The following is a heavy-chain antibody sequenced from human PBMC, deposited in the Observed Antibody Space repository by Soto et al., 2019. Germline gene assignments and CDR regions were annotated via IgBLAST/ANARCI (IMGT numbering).Heavy chain of an antibody. CDR2: MNPNSGNT. CDR1: GYSFTSYD. CDR3: ARPPYYYDSSGYVFGMDV. V-gene: IGHV1-8*01. Sequence: QVQLVQSGAEVKKSGASVKVSCKASGYSFTSYDINWVRQATGQGLEWMGWMNPNSGNTGYAQKFQDRVTLTRDTAVSTASLDLRSLRSEDTAVDYCARPPYYYDSSGYVFGMDVWGQGTTVTVSS. J-gene: IGHJ6*02. D-gene: IGHD3-22*01.